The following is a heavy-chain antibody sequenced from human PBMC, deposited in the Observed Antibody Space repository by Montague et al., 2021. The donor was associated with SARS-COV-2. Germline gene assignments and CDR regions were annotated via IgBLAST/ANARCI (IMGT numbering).Heavy chain of an antibody. D-gene: IGHD1/OR15-1a*01. Sequence: SETLSLTCSVAGDSDSRSHYFWAWIRQPPGMGLEWIGSIYFTGKTXYHPSLKSRVTMSIDTSKNHFSLRLSSVTAADSAVFYCARWGLNNAYDIWGLGTMITISS. CDR2: IYFTGKT. CDR1: GDSDSRSHYF. CDR3: ARWGLNNAYDI. V-gene: IGHV4-39*02. J-gene: IGHJ3*02.